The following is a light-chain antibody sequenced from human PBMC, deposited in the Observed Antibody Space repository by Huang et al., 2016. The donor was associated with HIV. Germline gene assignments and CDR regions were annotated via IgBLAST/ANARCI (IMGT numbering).Light chain of an antibody. V-gene: IGKV3-11*01. CDR3: QQRSNWPPLT. J-gene: IGKJ4*01. Sequence: EIVLTQSPATLSLSPGERATLSCRASQSVGSYLAGYQQRPGQAPRLLSYDASNRATGIPARFSGSGSGTDFTLTISSLEPEDFAVYYCQQRSNWPPLTFGGGTKVEIK. CDR2: DAS. CDR1: QSVGSY.